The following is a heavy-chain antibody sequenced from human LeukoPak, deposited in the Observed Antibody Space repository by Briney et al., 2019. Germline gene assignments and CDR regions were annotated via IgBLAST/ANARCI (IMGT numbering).Heavy chain of an antibody. CDR3: ARAPPAQTYYFDY. Sequence: GASVKVSCKASGGTFSSYAISWVRQAPGQGLEWMGRIIPILGIANYAQKFQGRVMITADKSTSTAYMELSSLRSEDTAVYYCARAPPAQTYYFDYWGQGTLVTVSS. V-gene: IGHV1-69*04. CDR1: GGTFSSYA. J-gene: IGHJ4*02. CDR2: IIPILGIA.